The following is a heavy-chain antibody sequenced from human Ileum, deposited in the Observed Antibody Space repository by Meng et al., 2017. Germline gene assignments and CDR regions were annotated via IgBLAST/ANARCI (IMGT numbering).Heavy chain of an antibody. Sequence: ASVKVSCKASGYTFTGYYMHWVRQATGQGREWMGWMNPNNGNTGYAQKFQGRVTITRNTAISTAYMELSSLRSEDTAVYYCARREPGFGNWFDPWGQGTLVTVSS. CDR3: ARREPGFGNWFDP. J-gene: IGHJ5*02. CDR2: MNPNNGNT. V-gene: IGHV1-8*03. D-gene: IGHD1-14*01. CDR1: GYTFTGYY.